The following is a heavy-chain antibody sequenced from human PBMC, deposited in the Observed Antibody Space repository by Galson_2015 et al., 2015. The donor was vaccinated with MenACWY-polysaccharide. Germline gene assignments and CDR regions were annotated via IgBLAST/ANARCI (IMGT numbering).Heavy chain of an antibody. CDR1: GFIFNTYG. CDR2: ISGSASGGTT. J-gene: IGHJ4*02. V-gene: IGHV3-23*01. D-gene: IGHD2-15*01. Sequence: SLRLSCAASGFIFNTYGMAWARQAPGKGLEWVSAISGSASGGTTCYAASVKGRFTISKDNSKNTLYLQMNSLRVEDTAVYYCAREDFCSGGTCYFYDYWGQGTLVTVSS. CDR3: AREDFCSGGTCYFYDY.